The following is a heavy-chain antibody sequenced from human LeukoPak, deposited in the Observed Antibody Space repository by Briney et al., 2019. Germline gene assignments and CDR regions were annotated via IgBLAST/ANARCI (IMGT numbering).Heavy chain of an antibody. Sequence: GGSLRLSCAASGFTFSSYAMHWVRQAPGKGLEWVAVISYDGSKKYYADSVKGRFTISRDNSKNTLYLQMNSLRAEDMALYYCAKGGSSLTSNYFDYWGQGTLVTVSS. D-gene: IGHD6-13*01. CDR1: GFTFSSYA. V-gene: IGHV3-30*04. CDR3: AKGGSSLTSNYFDY. J-gene: IGHJ4*02. CDR2: ISYDGSKK.